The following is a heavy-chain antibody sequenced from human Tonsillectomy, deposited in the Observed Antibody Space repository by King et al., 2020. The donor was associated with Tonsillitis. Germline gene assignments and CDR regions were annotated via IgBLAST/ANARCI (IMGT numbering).Heavy chain of an antibody. V-gene: IGHV3-9*01. Sequence: VQLVEAGGGLVQPGRSLRLSCAAPGFKFDNYAMHWGRQPPGEGLEWVSGIYLNTGSRGYADSVKGRFTISRDNAKNSLYLQMNSLRDEDTALYYCAKADQYSSGWRPLDFWGQGTLVTVSS. D-gene: IGHD6-19*01. CDR3: AKADQYSSGWRPLDF. CDR2: IYLNTGSR. J-gene: IGHJ4*02. CDR1: GFKFDNYA.